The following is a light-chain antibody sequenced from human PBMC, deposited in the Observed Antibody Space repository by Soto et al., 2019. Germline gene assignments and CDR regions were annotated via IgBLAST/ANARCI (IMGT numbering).Light chain of an antibody. CDR3: QERSNWPRT. CDR2: DAS. V-gene: IGKV3-11*01. Sequence: EIVLTQSPATLSLSPGERATLSCRASQSVSSYLAWFQQKPGQAPRLLIYDASNRATGIPARFSGSGSGTDVTLTSSGLEPEDVAVYYCQERSNWPRTFGQGTKVEIK. CDR1: QSVSSY. J-gene: IGKJ1*01.